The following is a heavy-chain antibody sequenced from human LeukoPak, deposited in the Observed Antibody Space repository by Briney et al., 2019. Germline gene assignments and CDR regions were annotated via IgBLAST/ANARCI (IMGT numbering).Heavy chain of an antibody. CDR2: ISSSSSSI. CDR1: GFTFSSYS. D-gene: IGHD6-19*01. J-gene: IGHJ6*03. V-gene: IGHV3-48*01. Sequence: PGGSLRLSCAASGFTFSSYSMNWVRQAPGKGLEWVSYISSSSSSIYYADSVKGRFTISRDNARNSLYLQMNSLRVEDTAVYYCATTLSGWSPPQTSYYSYYMDVWGKGTTVTISS. CDR3: ATTLSGWSPPQTSYYSYYMDV.